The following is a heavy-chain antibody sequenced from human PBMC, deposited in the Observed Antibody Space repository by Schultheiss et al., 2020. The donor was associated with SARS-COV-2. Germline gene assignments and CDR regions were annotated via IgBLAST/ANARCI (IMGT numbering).Heavy chain of an antibody. Sequence: GGSLRLSCAASGFTFSSYEMNWVRQAPGKGLEWVSYISSSGSTIYYADSVKGRFTISRDNAKNSLYLQMNSLRAEDTAVYYCAREHLWFGPIFDYWGQGTLVTVSS. CDR3: AREHLWFGPIFDY. CDR1: GFTFSSYE. D-gene: IGHD3-10*01. J-gene: IGHJ4*02. V-gene: IGHV3-48*03. CDR2: ISSSGSTI.